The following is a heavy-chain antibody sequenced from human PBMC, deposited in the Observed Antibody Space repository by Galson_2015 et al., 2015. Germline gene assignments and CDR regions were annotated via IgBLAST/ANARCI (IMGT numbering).Heavy chain of an antibody. CDR3: VAVDCSSTSCHFYYHYHMDV. V-gene: IGHV1-58*01. D-gene: IGHD2-2*01. CDR2: IVVGSGNT. Sequence: SVKVSCKASGFTFTNSAVQWVRQARGQRLEWIGWIVVGSGNTNYAQKFQERVTITRDMSTSTDYMELSSLRYEDTAVYYCVAVDCSSTSCHFYYHYHMDVWGKGTTVTVSS. J-gene: IGHJ6*03. CDR1: GFTFTNSA.